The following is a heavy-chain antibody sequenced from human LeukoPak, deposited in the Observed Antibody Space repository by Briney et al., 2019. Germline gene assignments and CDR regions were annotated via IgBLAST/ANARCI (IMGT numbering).Heavy chain of an antibody. D-gene: IGHD2-2*01. CDR3: ARVVPAAISNFDY. V-gene: IGHV3-7*01. J-gene: IGHJ4*02. CDR2: IKQDGSEK. CDR1: GFTFSSYW. Sequence: GGSLRLSCAAPGFTFSSYWMSWVRQAPGKGLEWVANIKQDGSEKYYVDSVKGRFTISRDNAKNSLYLQMNSLRAEDTAVYYCARVVPAAISNFDYWGQGTLVTVSS.